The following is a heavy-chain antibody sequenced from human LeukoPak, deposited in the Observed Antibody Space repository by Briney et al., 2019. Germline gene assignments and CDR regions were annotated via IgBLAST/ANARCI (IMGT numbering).Heavy chain of an antibody. D-gene: IGHD3-10*01. J-gene: IGHJ5*02. CDR1: GGSFSGYY. CDR2: INHSGST. CDR3: AREEMVRGSRKLRNWFDP. V-gene: IGHV4-34*01. Sequence: SETLSLTCAVYGGSFSGYYWSWIRQPPGKGLEWIGEINHSGSTYYNPSLKSRVTISVDTSKNQFSLKLSSVTAADTAVYYCAREEMVRGSRKLRNWFDPWGQGTLVTVSS.